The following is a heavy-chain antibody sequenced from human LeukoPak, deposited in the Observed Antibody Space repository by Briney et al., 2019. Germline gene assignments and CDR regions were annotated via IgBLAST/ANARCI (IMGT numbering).Heavy chain of an antibody. J-gene: IGHJ4*02. CDR2: INPSGGST. Sequence: ASVKVSCKASGYTFTSYYMHWVRQAPGQGLEWMGIINPSGGSTSYAQKFQGRVTMTRDMSTSTVYMELSSLRSEDTAVYYCAREIVVVAAATSRAIDYWGQGTLVTVSS. CDR1: GYTFTSYY. D-gene: IGHD2-15*01. V-gene: IGHV1-46*01. CDR3: AREIVVVAAATSRAIDY.